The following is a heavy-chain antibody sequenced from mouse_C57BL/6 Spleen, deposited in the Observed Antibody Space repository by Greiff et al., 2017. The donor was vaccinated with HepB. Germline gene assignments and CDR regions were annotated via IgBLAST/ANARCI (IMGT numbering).Heavy chain of an antibody. CDR1: GYSITSGYY. CDR2: ISYDGSN. D-gene: IGHD2-4*01. CDR3: AREELRRYFDV. J-gene: IGHJ1*03. Sequence: VQLKESGPGLVKPSQSLSLTCSVTGYSITSGYYWNWIRQFPGNKLEWMGYISYDGSNNYNPSLKNRISITRDTSKNQFFLKLNSVTTEDTATYYCAREELRRYFDVWGTGTTVTVSS. V-gene: IGHV3-6*01.